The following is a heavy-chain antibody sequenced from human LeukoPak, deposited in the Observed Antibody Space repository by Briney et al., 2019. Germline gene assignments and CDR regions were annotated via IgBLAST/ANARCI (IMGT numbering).Heavy chain of an antibody. Sequence: GGSLRLSCAASGFTSSNYAMTWVRQAPGKGLEWVSAISGSGGSTYYADSVKGRFTISRDNAKNSLYLQMNSLRAEDTAVYYCARDSGYDFWSGYQGGWFDPWGQGTLVTVSS. CDR2: ISGSGGST. J-gene: IGHJ5*02. CDR1: GFTSSNYA. D-gene: IGHD3-3*01. CDR3: ARDSGYDFWSGYQGGWFDP. V-gene: IGHV3-23*01.